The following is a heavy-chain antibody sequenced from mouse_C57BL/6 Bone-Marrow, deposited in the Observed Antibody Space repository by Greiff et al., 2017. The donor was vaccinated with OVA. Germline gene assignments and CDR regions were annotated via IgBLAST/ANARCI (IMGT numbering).Heavy chain of an antibody. CDR2: ISSGGSYT. CDR3: ARHVYYGSSPHWYFDV. Sequence: EVKLQESGGDLVKPGGSLKLSCAASGFTFSSYGMSWVRQTPDKRLEWVATISSGGSYTYYPDSVKGRFTISRDNAKNTLYLQMSSLKSEDTAMYYCARHVYYGSSPHWYFDVWGTGTTVTVSS. D-gene: IGHD1-1*01. CDR1: GFTFSSYG. J-gene: IGHJ1*03. V-gene: IGHV5-6*01.